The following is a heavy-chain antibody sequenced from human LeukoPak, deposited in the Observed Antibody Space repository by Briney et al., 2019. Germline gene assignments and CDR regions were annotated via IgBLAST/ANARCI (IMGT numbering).Heavy chain of an antibody. CDR1: GFTFSSYA. J-gene: IGHJ5*02. V-gene: IGHV3-23*01. Sequence: GGSLRLSCAASGFTFSSYAMSWVRQAPGKGLEWVSAISGSGGSTYYGDSVKGRFTISRDNSENTLYLQMNSLRAEDTAVYYCAKDPVDYQDRFDPWGQGTLVTVSS. D-gene: IGHD4-11*01. CDR2: ISGSGGST. CDR3: AKDPVDYQDRFDP.